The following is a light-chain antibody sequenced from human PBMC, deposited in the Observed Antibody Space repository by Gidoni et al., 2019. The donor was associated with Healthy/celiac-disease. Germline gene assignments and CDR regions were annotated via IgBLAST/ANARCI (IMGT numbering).Light chain of an antibody. Sequence: EMVLTQSQATLSLSPGERATLSCRASQSIISYLAWYKQNPGQAPRLLIYSASNRATGIPARFSGSGSGTDFTLTISSLEPEDFAVYYCQQRSNWPPWTFGQGTKVEI. J-gene: IGKJ1*01. CDR3: QQRSNWPPWT. CDR2: SAS. V-gene: IGKV3-11*01. CDR1: QSIISY.